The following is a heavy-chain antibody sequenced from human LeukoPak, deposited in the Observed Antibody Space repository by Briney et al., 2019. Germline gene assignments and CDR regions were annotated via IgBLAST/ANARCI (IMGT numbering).Heavy chain of an antibody. J-gene: IGHJ3*02. CDR3: AKDLSGSYYGGLDAFDI. CDR2: ISYDRSKT. CDR1: GFNFSTYA. D-gene: IGHD3-10*01. V-gene: IGHV3-30*04. Sequence: GGSLRLSCAASGFNFSTYAMHWVRQAPGKGLEWVGIISYDRSKTYYADPVKGRFTISRDNAKNSLYLQMNSLRAEDTALYYCAKDLSGSYYGGLDAFDIWGQGTMVTVSS.